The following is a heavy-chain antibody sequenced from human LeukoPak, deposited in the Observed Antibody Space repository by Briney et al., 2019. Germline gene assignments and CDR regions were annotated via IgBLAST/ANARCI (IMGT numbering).Heavy chain of an antibody. CDR3: ARLGYYYYYMDV. J-gene: IGHJ6*03. Sequence: SETLSLSCTVSGGSISSSSYYWGWIRQPPGKGLEWIGSIYYSGSTYYNPSLKSRVTISVDTSKNQFSLKLSSVTAADTAVYYCARLGYYYYYMDVWGKGTTVTVSS. V-gene: IGHV4-39*01. CDR2: IYYSGST. CDR1: GGSISSSSYY.